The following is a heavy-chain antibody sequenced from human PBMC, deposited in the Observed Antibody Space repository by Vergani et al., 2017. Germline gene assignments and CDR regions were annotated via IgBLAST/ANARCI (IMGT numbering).Heavy chain of an antibody. CDR1: GGTFSSYA. Sequence: QVQLVQSGAEVKKPGSSVKVSCKASGGTFSSYAISWVRQAPGQGLEWMGGIIPIFGTANYAQKFQGRVTITADESTSTAYMELSSLRSEDTAVYYCARCRYYDSSGYYQSSILYYFDYWGQGTLVTVSS. D-gene: IGHD3-22*01. CDR3: ARCRYYDSSGYYQSSILYYFDY. J-gene: IGHJ4*02. V-gene: IGHV1-69*01. CDR2: IIPIFGTA.